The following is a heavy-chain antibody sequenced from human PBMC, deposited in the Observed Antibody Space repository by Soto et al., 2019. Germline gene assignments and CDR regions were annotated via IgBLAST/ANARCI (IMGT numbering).Heavy chain of an antibody. CDR3: ATMGTPATGLYFFDF. CDR1: GGSISSGNYY. V-gene: IGHV4-30-4*01. Sequence: SETLSLTCTVSGGSISSGNYYWSWIRQPPGKGLEWIGFISYSGSTYYSTSLKSRVTISVDTSKSQFSLNLSFVTAADTAVYYCATMGTPATGLYFFDFWGQGSLVTVSS. J-gene: IGHJ4*02. CDR2: ISYSGST. D-gene: IGHD2-15*01.